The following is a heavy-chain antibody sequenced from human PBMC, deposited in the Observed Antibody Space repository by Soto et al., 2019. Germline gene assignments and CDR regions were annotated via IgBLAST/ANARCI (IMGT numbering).Heavy chain of an antibody. D-gene: IGHD3-10*01. CDR3: AKEVGVRGTSTNYFDY. V-gene: IGHV3-30*18. J-gene: IGHJ4*02. CDR1: GFTFSSYG. Sequence: QVQLVESGGGVVQPGRSLRLSCAASGFTFSSYGMHWVRQAPGKGLEWVAVISYDGSNKYYADSVKGRFTISRDNSKNPLYLQMNSLRAEDTAVYYCAKEVGVRGTSTNYFDYWGQGTLVTVSS. CDR2: ISYDGSNK.